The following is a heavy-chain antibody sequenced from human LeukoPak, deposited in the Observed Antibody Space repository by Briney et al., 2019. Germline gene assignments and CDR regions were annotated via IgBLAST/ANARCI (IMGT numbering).Heavy chain of an antibody. CDR2: IYTSGST. Sequence: PSETLSLTCTVSDGSISSGSYYWSWIRQPAGKGLEWIGRIYTSGSTNYNPSLKSRVTMSVDTSKNQFSLKLSSVTAADTAVYYCARDLQQWLASYYYYYYMDVWGKGATVTISS. J-gene: IGHJ6*03. CDR3: ARDLQQWLASYYYYYYMDV. V-gene: IGHV4-61*02. CDR1: DGSISSGSYY. D-gene: IGHD6-19*01.